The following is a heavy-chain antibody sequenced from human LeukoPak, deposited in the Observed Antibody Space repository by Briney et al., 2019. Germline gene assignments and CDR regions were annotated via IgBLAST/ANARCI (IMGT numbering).Heavy chain of an antibody. J-gene: IGHJ4*02. CDR3: ARDPGAATFDY. D-gene: IGHD6-13*01. Sequence: GGSLRLSCTTSGFTFSRYWMSWVRQAPGKGLEWMANINQDAGEKYYVDSVKGRFTISRDNAKNSLYLQMNSLRAEDTAVYYCARDPGAATFDYWGQGTLVTVSS. CDR2: INQDAGEK. V-gene: IGHV3-7*01. CDR1: GFTFSRYW.